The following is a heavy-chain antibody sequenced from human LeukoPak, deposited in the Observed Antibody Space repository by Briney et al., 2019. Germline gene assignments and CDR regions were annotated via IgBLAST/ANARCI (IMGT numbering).Heavy chain of an antibody. CDR2: IIPIHRIA. Sequence: ASVKVSCKASGGTFSSYTISWVRHAPRQGLEWMGRIIPIHRIANYAQKFQGRVTITADKSTSTSYMVLSSMRSEYTSVYYGTRAEPQNYYDSRGYLGEAEYFQHWGQGTLVTVSS. J-gene: IGHJ1*01. D-gene: IGHD3-22*01. CDR3: TRAEPQNYYDSRGYLGEAEYFQH. CDR1: GGTFSSYT. V-gene: IGHV1-69*02.